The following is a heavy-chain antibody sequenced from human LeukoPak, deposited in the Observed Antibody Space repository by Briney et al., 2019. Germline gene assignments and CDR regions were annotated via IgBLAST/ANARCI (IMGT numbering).Heavy chain of an antibody. CDR2: IKSKTDGGTT. J-gene: IGHJ6*03. CDR3: TTGRPLGRFKRGYYYMDV. D-gene: IGHD1-26*01. V-gene: IGHV3-15*01. CDR1: GFTFSNAW. Sequence: PGGSLRLSCAASGFTFSNAWMSWVRQAPGKGLEWVGRIKSKTDGGTTDYAAPVKGRFTISRDDSKNTLYLQMNSLKTEDTAVYYCTTGRPLGRFKRGYYYMDVWGKGPTVTVSS.